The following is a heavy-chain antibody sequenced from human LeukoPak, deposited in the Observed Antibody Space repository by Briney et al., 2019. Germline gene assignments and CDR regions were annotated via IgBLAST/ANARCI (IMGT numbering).Heavy chain of an antibody. Sequence: ASVKVSCKASGYTFTNYYVHWVRQAPGQGLEWMGWISAYNGNTNYAQKLQGRVTMTTDTSTSTAYMELRSLRSDDTAVYYCARYRITMVRGVIKDYYGMDVWGQGTTVTVSS. J-gene: IGHJ6*02. CDR2: ISAYNGNT. CDR3: ARYRITMVRGVIKDYYGMDV. V-gene: IGHV1-18*04. CDR1: GYTFTNYY. D-gene: IGHD3-10*01.